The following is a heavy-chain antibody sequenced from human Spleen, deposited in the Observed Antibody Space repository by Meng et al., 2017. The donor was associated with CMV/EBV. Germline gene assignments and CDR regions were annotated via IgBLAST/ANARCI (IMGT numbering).Heavy chain of an antibody. V-gene: IGHV2-5*01. J-gene: IGHJ4*02. D-gene: IGHD1-26*01. CDR2: IYWNDDN. CDR3: AHQTESYYGY. Sequence: LPCTFSRFSLSTSGVAVGWLRQPPGKALECLALIYWNDDNGYSPSLKSRLTITKDTSKNQVVLTMTNMDPVDTATYYCAHQTESYYGYWGQGTLVTVSS. CDR1: RFSLSTSGVA.